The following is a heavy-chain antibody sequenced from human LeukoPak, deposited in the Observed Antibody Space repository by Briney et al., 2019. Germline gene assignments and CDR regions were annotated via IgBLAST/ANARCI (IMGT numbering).Heavy chain of an antibody. CDR2: IYYSGST. D-gene: IGHD3-10*01. V-gene: IGHV4-30-4*08. Sequence: SETLSLTCTVSGGSISSGVYYWSWIRHHPGKGLEWIGYIYYSGSTYYNPSLKSRVTISVDTSKNQFSLNLTSVTAADTAVYYCARHSMVRGVIALDPWGQGTLVTVSS. CDR1: GGSISSGVYY. CDR3: ARHSMVRGVIALDP. J-gene: IGHJ5*02.